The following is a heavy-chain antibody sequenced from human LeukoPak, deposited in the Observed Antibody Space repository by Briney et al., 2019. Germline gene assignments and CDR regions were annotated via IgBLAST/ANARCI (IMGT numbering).Heavy chain of an antibody. Sequence: ASMKVSCKASGYSFTGYYMHWVRQAPGQGLEWMGCINPNSGGTDYAQKFQGRVTMTRDTSISTAYMELSRLTSDDTAMYYCARDRTSGYNWFDPWGQGTLVTVSS. CDR3: ARDRTSGYNWFDP. CDR1: GYSFTGYY. J-gene: IGHJ5*02. CDR2: INPNSGGT. D-gene: IGHD3-22*01. V-gene: IGHV1-2*02.